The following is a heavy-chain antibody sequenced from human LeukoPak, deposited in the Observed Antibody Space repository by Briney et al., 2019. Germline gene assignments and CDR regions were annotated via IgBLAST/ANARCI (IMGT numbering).Heavy chain of an antibody. Sequence: PSETLSLTCAVYGGSFSGYYWSWIRQPPGKGLEWIGEINHSGSTNYNPSLKSRATISVDTSKNQFSLKLSSVTAADTAVYYCARGSNPASTNKRRYGSGGSGNNSGKTFDNWAKETLFTSPQ. CDR1: GGSFSGYY. CDR2: INHSGST. D-gene: IGHD2-15*01. CDR3: ARGSNPASTNKRRYGSGGSGNNSGKTFDN. V-gene: IGHV4-34*01. J-gene: IGHJ4*01.